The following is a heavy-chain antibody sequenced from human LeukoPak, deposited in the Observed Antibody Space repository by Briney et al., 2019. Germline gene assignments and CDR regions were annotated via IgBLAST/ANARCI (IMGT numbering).Heavy chain of an antibody. Sequence: SETLSLTCAVYGGSFSGYYWSWIRQPPGKGLEWVGEINHSGSTNYNPSLKSRVTISVDTSKNQFSLKLRSVTAADTAVYYCARFVVVAATYNWFDPWGQGTLVTVSS. CDR1: GGSFSGYY. CDR2: INHSGST. CDR3: ARFVVVAATYNWFDP. J-gene: IGHJ5*02. D-gene: IGHD2-15*01. V-gene: IGHV4-34*01.